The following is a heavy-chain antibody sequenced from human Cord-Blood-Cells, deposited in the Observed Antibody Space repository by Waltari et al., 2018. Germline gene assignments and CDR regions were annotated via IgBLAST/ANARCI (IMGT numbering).Heavy chain of an antibody. D-gene: IGHD3-3*01. CDR3: ARSISDFWSGYCFAFDI. V-gene: IGHV4-34*01. CDR2: INHSGST. J-gene: IGHJ3*02. CDR1: GGSFSGYY. Sequence: QVQLQQWGAGLLKPSETLSLTCAVYGGSFSGYYWSWIRQPPGKGLEWIGEINHSGSTNYDPSLNSRVTISIDTSKNQFSLMLCSVTASDTAVYYCARSISDFWSGYCFAFDIWGQGTMVTVSS.